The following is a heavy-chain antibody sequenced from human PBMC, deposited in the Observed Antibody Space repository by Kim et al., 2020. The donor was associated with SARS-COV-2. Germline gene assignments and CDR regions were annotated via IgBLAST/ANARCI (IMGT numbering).Heavy chain of an antibody. J-gene: IGHJ4*02. CDR1: GFTFSSYA. CDR3: AISTGGYTYGSNY. V-gene: IGHV3-23*01. D-gene: IGHD5-18*01. CDR2: ISGSGVST. Sequence: GGSLRLSCAASGFTFSSYAMNWVRQAPGKGLEWVSGISGSGVSTNYADTVTGRFTISRDNSNNTLYLQMNSLRAEDTAVYYCAISTGGYTYGSNYWGQGTLVTVSS.